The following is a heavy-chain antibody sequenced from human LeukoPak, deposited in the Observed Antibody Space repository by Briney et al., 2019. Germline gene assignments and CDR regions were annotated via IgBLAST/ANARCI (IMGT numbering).Heavy chain of an antibody. D-gene: IGHD6-13*01. CDR3: ARGAAAGTGALDY. V-gene: IGHV1-2*02. J-gene: IGHJ4*02. CDR1: GYTFTGYY. Sequence: RASVKVSCKASGYTFTGYYMHWVRQAPGQGLEWMGWINPNSGGTNYAQKFQGRVTMTRDTSISTAYMELSRLRSDDTAVYYCARGAAAGTGALDYWGQGTLVTVSS. CDR2: INPNSGGT.